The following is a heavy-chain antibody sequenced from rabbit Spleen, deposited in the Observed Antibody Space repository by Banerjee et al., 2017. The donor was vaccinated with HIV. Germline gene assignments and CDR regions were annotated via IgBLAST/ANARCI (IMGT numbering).Heavy chain of an antibody. Sequence: QSLEESGGDLVKPGASLTLTCTASGFSFTYIDYLSWVRQHPGKGPEWIACIYGGSSGSTYSAPWAKCRFTIPKPSSSTVTLQMTSLPAADTASYFCARDTSSSFTSFGRDRWGSGPFVT. D-gene: IGHD1-1*01. CDR1: GFSFTYIDY. V-gene: IGHV1S40*01. J-gene: IGHJ6*01. CDR3: ARDTSSSFTSFGRDR. CDR2: IYGGSSGST.